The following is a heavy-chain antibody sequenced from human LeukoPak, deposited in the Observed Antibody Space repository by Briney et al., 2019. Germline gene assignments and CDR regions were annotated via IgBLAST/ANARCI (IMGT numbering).Heavy chain of an antibody. CDR2: ISWDGGST. Sequence: GGSLRLSCAASGFTFDDYAMHWVRQAPGKGLEWVSLISWDGGSTYYADSVKGRFTISRDNSKNSLYLQMNSLRAEDTALYYCAKDKNPTYYYGSGSYYFDYWGQGTLVTVSS. D-gene: IGHD3-10*01. J-gene: IGHJ4*02. V-gene: IGHV3-43D*03. CDR1: GFTFDDYA. CDR3: AKDKNPTYYYGSGSYYFDY.